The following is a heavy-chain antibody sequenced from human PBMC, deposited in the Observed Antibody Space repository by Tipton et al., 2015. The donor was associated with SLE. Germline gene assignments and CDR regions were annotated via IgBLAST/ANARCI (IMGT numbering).Heavy chain of an antibody. Sequence: SLRLSCAASGFTFSSYGMHWVRQAPGKGLEWVAFIRYDGSNKYYADSVKGRFTISRDNSKNTLYLQMNSLRAEDTAVYYCAKTLMVYAIAAGYWGQGTLVTVSS. J-gene: IGHJ4*02. CDR1: GFTFSSYG. CDR3: AKTLMVYAIAAGY. V-gene: IGHV3-30*02. D-gene: IGHD2-8*01. CDR2: IRYDGSNK.